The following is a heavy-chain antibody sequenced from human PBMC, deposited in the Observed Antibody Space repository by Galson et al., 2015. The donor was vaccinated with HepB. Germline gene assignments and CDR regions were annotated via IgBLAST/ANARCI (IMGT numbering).Heavy chain of an antibody. CDR3: ARVGYCSGGSCYPGYYYYGMDV. CDR1: GGTFSSYA. Sequence: VKVSCKASGGTFSSYAISWVRQAPGQGLEWMGGIIPIFGTANYAQKFQGRVTITADESTSTAYTELSSLRSEDTAVYYCARVGYCSGGSCYPGYYYYGMDVWGQGTTVTVSS. CDR2: IIPIFGTA. D-gene: IGHD2-15*01. J-gene: IGHJ6*02. V-gene: IGHV1-69*01.